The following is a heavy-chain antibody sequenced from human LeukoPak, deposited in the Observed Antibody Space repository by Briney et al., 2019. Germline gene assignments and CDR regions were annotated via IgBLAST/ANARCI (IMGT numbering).Heavy chain of an antibody. CDR1: GFTFSSYS. CDR3: TTAGTVYYDFWSGYYTGMDV. CDR2: IKSKTDGGTT. Sequence: GRSLRLSCAASGFTFSSYSMTWVRQAPGKGLEWVGRIKSKTDGGTTDYAAPVKGRFTISRDDSKNTLYLQMNSLKTEDTAVYYCTTAGTVYYDFWSGYYTGMDVWGQGTTVTVSS. D-gene: IGHD3-3*01. J-gene: IGHJ6*02. V-gene: IGHV3-15*01.